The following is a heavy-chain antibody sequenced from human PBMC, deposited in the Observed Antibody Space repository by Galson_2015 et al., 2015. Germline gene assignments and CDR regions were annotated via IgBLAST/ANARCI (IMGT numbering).Heavy chain of an antibody. D-gene: IGHD6-13*01. J-gene: IGHJ6*03. Sequence: SLRLSCAASGFTFSSYGMHWVRQAPGEGLEWVAVIWYDGSNKYYADSVKGRFTISRDNSQNTLYLQMNSLRAEDTAVYYCARRIAAAAPTGDYYYMDVWGKGTTVTVSS. CDR2: IWYDGSNK. CDR1: GFTFSSYG. CDR3: ARRIAAAAPTGDYYYMDV. V-gene: IGHV3-33*01.